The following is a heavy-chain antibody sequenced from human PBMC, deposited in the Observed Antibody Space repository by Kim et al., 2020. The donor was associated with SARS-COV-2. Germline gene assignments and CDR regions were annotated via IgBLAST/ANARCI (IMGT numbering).Heavy chain of an antibody. J-gene: IGHJ4*02. Sequence: SETLSLTCTVSGGSITSGGYYWSWIRQHPGKGLEWIGNIYYSGSTHYNPSLKSRVTISVETSKNQFSLKLSSVTAADTAVYYCARVCSHLLCEGLRLGELSLLDYWGQGTLVTVSS. CDR2: IYYSGST. CDR1: GGSITSGGYY. V-gene: IGHV4-31*03. D-gene: IGHD3-16*02. CDR3: ARVCSHLLCEGLRLGELSLLDY.